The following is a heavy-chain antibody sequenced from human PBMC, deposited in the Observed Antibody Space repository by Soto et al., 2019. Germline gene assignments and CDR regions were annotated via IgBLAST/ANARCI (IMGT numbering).Heavy chain of an antibody. V-gene: IGHV5-51*01. CDR1: GYSFTSYW. J-gene: IGHJ6*02. CDR3: ATRIAAAGIWDYYYGMDV. Sequence: PGESLKISCKGSGYSFTSYWIGWVRQMPGKGLEWMGIIYPGDSDTRYSPSFQGQVTISADKSISTAYLQWSSLKASDTAMYYCATRIAAAGIWDYYYGMDVWGQGTTVTVSS. CDR2: IYPGDSDT. D-gene: IGHD6-13*01.